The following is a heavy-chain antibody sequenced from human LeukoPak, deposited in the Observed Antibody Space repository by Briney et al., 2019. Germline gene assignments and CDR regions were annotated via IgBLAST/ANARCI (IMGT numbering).Heavy chain of an antibody. Sequence: GGSLRLSCAASGFTVSSNYMSWVRQAPGKGLEWVSVIYSGGSTYYADSVKGRFTISRDDSKNTLYLQMNSLRAEDTAVYYCATFDYGDYNYWGQGTLVTVSS. CDR3: ATFDYGDYNY. CDR1: GFTVSSNY. V-gene: IGHV3-53*01. D-gene: IGHD4-17*01. CDR2: IYSGGST. J-gene: IGHJ4*02.